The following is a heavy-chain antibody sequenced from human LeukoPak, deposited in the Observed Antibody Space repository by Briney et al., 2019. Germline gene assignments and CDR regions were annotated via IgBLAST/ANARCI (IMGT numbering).Heavy chain of an antibody. J-gene: IGHJ4*02. Sequence: GGSLRLSCAASGFTFSSYWMHWVRQTPGKGLVWVSRISSDGSATSYADSVKGRFTISRDNAKNTLYLQMNSLKDEDTAVYYCARDGSGRDFSLDYWGQGTLVTVSS. V-gene: IGHV3-74*01. CDR2: ISSDGSAT. CDR1: GFTFSSYW. D-gene: IGHD3-10*01. CDR3: ARDGSGRDFSLDY.